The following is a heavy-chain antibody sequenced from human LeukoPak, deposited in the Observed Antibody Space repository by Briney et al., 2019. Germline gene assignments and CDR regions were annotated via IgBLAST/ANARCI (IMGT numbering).Heavy chain of an antibody. J-gene: IGHJ4*02. CDR1: GFTFSSYS. Sequence: GGSLRLSCAASGFTFSSYSMNWVRQAPGKGLEWVSSISSSSSYIYYADSVKGRFTISRDNAKNSLYLQMNSLRAEDTAVYYCAKDAQRGFDYSNSFQYWGQGSLVTVSS. V-gene: IGHV3-21*01. CDR3: AKDAQRGFDYSNSFQY. CDR2: ISSSSSYI. D-gene: IGHD4-11*01.